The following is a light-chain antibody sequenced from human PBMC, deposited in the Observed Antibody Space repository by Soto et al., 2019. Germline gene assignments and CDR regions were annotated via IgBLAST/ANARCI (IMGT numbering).Light chain of an antibody. J-gene: IGLJ3*02. CDR2: DVS. V-gene: IGLV2-11*01. Sequence: QSALTQPRSVSGSPGQSVTISCTGSSSDVGEYNYVSWYPHHPGNAPKLMIYDVSKRPSGVPDRFSGSKSGNTASLTISGLQAEDEANYYCFSYAGSRVFGGGTKLTVL. CDR1: SSDVGEYNY. CDR3: FSYAGSRV.